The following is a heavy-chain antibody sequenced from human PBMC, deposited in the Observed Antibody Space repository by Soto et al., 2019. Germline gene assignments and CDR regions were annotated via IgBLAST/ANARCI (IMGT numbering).Heavy chain of an antibody. D-gene: IGHD5-12*01. CDR1: GFTVTSNY. CDR3: ARDWAYSTTQXFDS. Sequence: GGSLRLSCAASGFTVTSNYMSWVRQAPGKGLEWVSVIYSGGGTYYADSVKGRFTISRDNSKNTLYLQMNSLRVEDTAVYYCARDWAYSTTQXFDSWGQGTLVTVSS. J-gene: IGHJ4*02. V-gene: IGHV3-66*01. CDR2: IYSGGGT.